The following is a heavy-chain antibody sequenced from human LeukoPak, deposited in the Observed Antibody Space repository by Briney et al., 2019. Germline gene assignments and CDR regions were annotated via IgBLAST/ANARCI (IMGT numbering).Heavy chain of an antibody. V-gene: IGHV3-23*01. CDR1: GFTFSNYA. D-gene: IGHD3-22*01. CDR3: ARDLGQYYDTSDNWFDP. Sequence: GGSLRLSCAASGFTFSNYAMSWVRQAPGKGLEWVSGISASSGSTYYADSVKGRFTISRDNSKNTLYLQMNSLRAEDTAVYYCARDLGQYYDTSDNWFDPWGQGTLVTVSS. J-gene: IGHJ5*02. CDR2: ISASSGST.